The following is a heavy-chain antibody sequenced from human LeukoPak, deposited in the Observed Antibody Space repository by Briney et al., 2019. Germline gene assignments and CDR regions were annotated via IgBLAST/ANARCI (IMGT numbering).Heavy chain of an antibody. CDR2: IHYTGST. CDR3: ARGAGVGSSWYNY. Sequence: PSETLSLTCTVSGGSISSYYWSWIRQSPGKGLECIGYIHYTGSTNYNPSLKSRVTISVETSKNQFSLKLSPVTAADTAVYYCARGAGVGSSWYNYWGQGTLVTVSS. V-gene: IGHV4-59*01. D-gene: IGHD6-13*01. J-gene: IGHJ4*02. CDR1: GGSISSYY.